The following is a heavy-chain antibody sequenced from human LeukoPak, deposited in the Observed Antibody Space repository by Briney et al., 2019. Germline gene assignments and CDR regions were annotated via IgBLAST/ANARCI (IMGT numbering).Heavy chain of an antibody. Sequence: TGGSLRLSCAASGFTLSSYGMHWVRQAPGKGLEWVAFIRYDGSNKYYADSVKGRFTISRDNSKNTLYLQMNSLRAEDTAVYYCAKDEGFYDSSGYYYVDYWGQGTLVTVSS. CDR1: GFTLSSYG. CDR3: AKDEGFYDSSGYYYVDY. CDR2: IRYDGSNK. J-gene: IGHJ4*02. D-gene: IGHD3-22*01. V-gene: IGHV3-30*02.